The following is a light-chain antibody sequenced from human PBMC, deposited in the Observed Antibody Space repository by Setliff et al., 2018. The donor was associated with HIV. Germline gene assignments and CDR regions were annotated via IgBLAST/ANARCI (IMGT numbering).Light chain of an antibody. V-gene: IGLV2-23*02. CDR1: SSDVGSYNL. Sequence: QSVLTQPASVSGSPGQSITISCTGTSSDVGSYNLVSWYQQHPGKAPKLIIYEVIKRPSGISNRFSGSKSGNTASLTISGLQAEDEADYYCCSYAGSSTYVFGTGTKGTV. J-gene: IGLJ1*01. CDR3: CSYAGSSTYV. CDR2: EVI.